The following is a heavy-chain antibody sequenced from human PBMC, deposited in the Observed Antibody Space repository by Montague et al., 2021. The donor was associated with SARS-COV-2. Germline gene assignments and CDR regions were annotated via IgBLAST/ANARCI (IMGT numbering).Heavy chain of an antibody. CDR1: GDSVWSNTAA. CDR3: VRDTGSAQAGFDA. J-gene: IGHJ4*02. CDR2: TNYRSKWTS. Sequence: CAISGDSVWSNTAAWNWIRQSPSGGLEWLGRTNYRSKWTSDYATSVEGRISIDPDTFKNQFFLHLRSVTPEDTGVYYCVRDTGSAQAGFDAWGQGTLVTVSS. D-gene: IGHD4-17*01. V-gene: IGHV6-1*01.